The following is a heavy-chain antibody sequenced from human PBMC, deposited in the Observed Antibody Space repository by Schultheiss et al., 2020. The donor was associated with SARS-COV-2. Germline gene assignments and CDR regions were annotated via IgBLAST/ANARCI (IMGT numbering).Heavy chain of an antibody. V-gene: IGHV4-31*03. D-gene: IGHD7-27*01. CDR2: IYDSGST. CDR1: GGSISSGGYY. Sequence: SETLSLTCTVSGGSISSGGYYWSWIRQHPGKGLEWIGYIYDSGSTYYNPSLKSRVTISVDTSKNQFSLRLTSVTAADTAVYYCARETGDLPDYYYGMDVWGQGTTVTVSS. CDR3: ARETGDLPDYYYGMDV. J-gene: IGHJ6*02.